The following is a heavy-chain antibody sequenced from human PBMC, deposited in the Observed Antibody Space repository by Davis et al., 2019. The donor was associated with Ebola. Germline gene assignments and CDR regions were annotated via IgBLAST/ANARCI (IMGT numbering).Heavy chain of an antibody. Sequence: MPSETLSLTCAVSGGSISSSNWWSWVRQPPGKGLEWIGEIYHSGSTNYNPSLKSRVTISVDKSKNQFSLKLSSVTAADTAVYYCARITMTRGAFDIWGQGTMVTVSS. CDR1: GGSISSSNW. D-gene: IGHD3-22*01. CDR2: IYHSGST. V-gene: IGHV4-4*02. J-gene: IGHJ3*02. CDR3: ARITMTRGAFDI.